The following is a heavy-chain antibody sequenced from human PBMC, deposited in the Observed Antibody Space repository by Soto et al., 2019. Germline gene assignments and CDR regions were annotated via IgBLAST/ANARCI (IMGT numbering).Heavy chain of an antibody. CDR2: INGGTGQT. J-gene: IGHJ6*02. D-gene: IGHD1-1*01. CDR3: ARGKGMEENYYYYGLDI. CDR1: GYTFSTHA. V-gene: IGHV1-3*01. Sequence: ASVKVSCKASGYTFSTHAMHWVRQAPRQSLEWMGWINGGTGQTKHSHRFQDRVSITRDTSASTAYMELISLRSEDTAVYYCARGKGMEENYYYYGLDIWGQGTTVTVYS.